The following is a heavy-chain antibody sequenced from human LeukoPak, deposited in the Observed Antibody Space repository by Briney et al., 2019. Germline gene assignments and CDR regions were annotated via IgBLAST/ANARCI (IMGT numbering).Heavy chain of an antibody. D-gene: IGHD1-14*01. V-gene: IGHV3-20*04. CDR3: ARDRLPEPYFDY. CDR1: GFTFDDYG. CDR2: INWNGGST. J-gene: IGHJ4*02. Sequence: GGSLRLSCAASGFTFDDYGMSWVRQAPGKGLEWVSGINWNGGSTGYADSVKGRFTISRDNAKNSLYLQMNSLSAEDTAVYYCARDRLPEPYFDYWGQGTLVTVSS.